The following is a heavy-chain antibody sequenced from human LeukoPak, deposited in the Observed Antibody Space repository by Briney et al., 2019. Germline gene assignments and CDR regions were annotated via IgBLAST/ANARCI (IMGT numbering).Heavy chain of an antibody. J-gene: IGHJ4*02. D-gene: IGHD1-26*01. Sequence: GGSLRLSCAASGFTFSNYWMTWFRQAPGKGLERVASIEQDGSDIHYVDSVKGRFTISRDNAKNSVYLQMNSLRVEDTAVYYCARVTPWGYFDYRGQGTLVTVSS. CDR2: IEQDGSDI. CDR1: GFTFSNYW. CDR3: ARVTPWGYFDY. V-gene: IGHV3-7*01.